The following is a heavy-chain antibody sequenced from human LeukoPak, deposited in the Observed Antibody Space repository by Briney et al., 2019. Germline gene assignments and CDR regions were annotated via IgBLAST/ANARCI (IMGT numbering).Heavy chain of an antibody. CDR3: APLGVTTWLDY. V-gene: IGHV3-66*01. CDR1: GFTVSSNY. Sequence: GGSLRLSCAASGFTVSSNYMSWVRQAPGKGLEWVSVIYSGGSTYYADSVKGRFTISRDNSKNTLYLQMNSLRAEDTAVYYCAPLGVTTWLDYWGQGTLVTVSS. CDR2: IYSGGST. J-gene: IGHJ4*02. D-gene: IGHD4-17*01.